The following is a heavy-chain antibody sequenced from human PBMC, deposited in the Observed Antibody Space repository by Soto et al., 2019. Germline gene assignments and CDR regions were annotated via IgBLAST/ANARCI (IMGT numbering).Heavy chain of an antibody. CDR3: ARQIVGATMAFDI. CDR1: GGSISSSSYY. CDR2: IYYSGST. Sequence: SETLSLTCTVSGGSISSSSYYWGWIRQPPGKGLEWIGSIYYSGSTYHNPSLKSRVTISVDTSKNQFSLKLSSVTAADTAVYYCARQIVGATMAFDIWGQGTMVTVSS. V-gene: IGHV4-39*01. D-gene: IGHD1-26*01. J-gene: IGHJ3*02.